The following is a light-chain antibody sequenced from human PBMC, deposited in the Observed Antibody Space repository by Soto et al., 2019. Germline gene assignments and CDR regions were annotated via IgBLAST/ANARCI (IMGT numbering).Light chain of an antibody. CDR3: QRYNSSPYT. J-gene: IGKJ2*01. CDR2: RAS. V-gene: IGKV3-15*01. Sequence: EIVMTQSPATLSVSPGGSATLSCRASQHVSSNFAWYRQKPGQAPTLLIYRASTRATGIPARFSGSGSGTEFTLTISSRQSVDFAVYYCQRYNSSPYTFGQGTNLEIK. CDR1: QHVSSN.